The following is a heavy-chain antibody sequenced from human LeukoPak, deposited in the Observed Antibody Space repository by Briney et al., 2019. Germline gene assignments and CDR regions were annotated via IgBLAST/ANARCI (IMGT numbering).Heavy chain of an antibody. Sequence: SETLSLTCAVSGGSISSGGYSWSWIRQPPGKGLEWIGYIYHSGSTYYNPSLKSRVTISVDRSKNQFSLKLSSVTAADTPVYYCASDYYGSGSFDYWGQGTLVTVSS. V-gene: IGHV4-30-2*01. CDR2: IYHSGST. CDR1: GGSISSGGYS. CDR3: ASDYYGSGSFDY. J-gene: IGHJ4*02. D-gene: IGHD3-10*01.